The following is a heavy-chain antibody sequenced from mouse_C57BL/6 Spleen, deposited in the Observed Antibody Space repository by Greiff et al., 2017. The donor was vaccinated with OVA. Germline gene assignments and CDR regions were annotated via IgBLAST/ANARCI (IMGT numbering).Heavy chain of an antibody. Sequence: EVKLMESGGGLVKPGGSLKLSCAASGFTFSDYGMHWVRQAPEKGLEWVAYISSGSSTIYYADTVKGRFTISRDNAKNTLFLQMTSLRSEDTAMYYCARGDYDDGALFAYWGQGTLVTVSA. CDR3: ARGDYDDGALFAY. CDR1: GFTFSDYG. V-gene: IGHV5-17*01. J-gene: IGHJ3*01. D-gene: IGHD2-4*01. CDR2: ISSGSSTI.